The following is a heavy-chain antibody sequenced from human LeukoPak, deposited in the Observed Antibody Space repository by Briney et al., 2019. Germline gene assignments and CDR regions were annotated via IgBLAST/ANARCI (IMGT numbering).Heavy chain of an antibody. J-gene: IGHJ4*02. V-gene: IGHV3-23*01. Sequence: GGSLRLSCAASGFTFSSYAMSWVRQAPGKGLEWVSAISGSGGSTYYADSVKGRFTISRDNSKNTLYLQMNSLRAEDTAVYYCAKDVGRDSSGYYHGYWGQGTLVTVSS. CDR3: AKDVGRDSSGYYHGY. CDR1: GFTFSSYA. CDR2: ISGSGGST. D-gene: IGHD3-22*01.